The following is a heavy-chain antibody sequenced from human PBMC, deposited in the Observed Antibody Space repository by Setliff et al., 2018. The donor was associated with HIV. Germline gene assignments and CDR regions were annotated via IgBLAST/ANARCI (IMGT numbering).Heavy chain of an antibody. CDR3: ARVRRDGNSFDD. Sequence: SETLSLTCTVSGGSINSSTYYWGWIRQPPGKGLEWIGSFYYSGRTYYNPSLKSRVTISVDTSKNQFSLKLSSVTAADTAVYFCARVRRDGNSFDDWGQGTLVTVSS. CDR2: FYYSGRT. D-gene: IGHD4-4*01. J-gene: IGHJ4*02. CDR1: GGSINSSTYY. V-gene: IGHV4-39*07.